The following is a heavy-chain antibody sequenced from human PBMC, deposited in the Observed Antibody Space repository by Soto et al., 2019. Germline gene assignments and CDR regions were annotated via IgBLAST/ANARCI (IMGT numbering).Heavy chain of an antibody. CDR2: ISYDGSNK. CDR3: AKGTYYYDSSGYYYYYYGMDV. Sequence: VGSLRLSCAASGFTFSSYGMHWVRQAPGKGLEWVAVISYDGSNKYYADSVKGRFTISRDNSKNTLYLQMNSLRAEDTAVYYCAKGTYYYDSSGYYYYYYGMDVWGQGTTVTVSS. CDR1: GFTFSSYG. J-gene: IGHJ6*02. V-gene: IGHV3-30*18. D-gene: IGHD3-22*01.